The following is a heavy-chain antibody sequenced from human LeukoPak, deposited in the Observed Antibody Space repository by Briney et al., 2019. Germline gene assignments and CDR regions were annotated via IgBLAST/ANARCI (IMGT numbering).Heavy chain of an antibody. CDR2: INEDGSEK. Sequence: GGSLRLSCAASGFTFSRHPMSWVRQAPGKGLEWVANINEDGSEKYYADSVKGRFGVSRDNAKNSLYVQMNSLKAEDTAVYYSARWRWLQSEFDYWGQGALVTVSS. V-gene: IGHV3-7*01. CDR1: GFTFSRHP. D-gene: IGHD5-24*01. CDR3: ARWRWLQSEFDY. J-gene: IGHJ4*02.